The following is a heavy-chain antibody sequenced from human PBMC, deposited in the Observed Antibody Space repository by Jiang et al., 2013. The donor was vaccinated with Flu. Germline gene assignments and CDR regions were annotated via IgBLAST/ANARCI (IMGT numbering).Heavy chain of an antibody. Sequence: GSGLVKPSETLSLTCTVSGGSISSSSYYWGWIRQPPGKGLEWIGSIYYSGSTYYNPSLKSRVTISVDTSKNQFSLKLSSVTAADTAVYYCARHGPQWPGARGWFDPWGQGTLVTVLL. CDR3: ARHGPQWPGARGWFDP. CDR2: IYYSGST. D-gene: IGHD6-19*01. J-gene: IGHJ5*02. CDR1: GGSISSSSYY. V-gene: IGHV4-39*07.